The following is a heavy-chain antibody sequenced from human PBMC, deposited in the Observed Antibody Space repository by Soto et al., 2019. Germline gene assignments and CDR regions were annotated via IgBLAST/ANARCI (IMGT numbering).Heavy chain of an antibody. V-gene: IGHV4-31*03. D-gene: IGHD5-18*01. CDR3: ARHTAMVYFDY. J-gene: IGHJ4*02. CDR2: IYYSGST. Sequence: SETLSLTCTVSGGSISSGGYYWSWIRQHPGKGLEWIGYIYYSGSTYYNPSLKSRVTTSVDTSKNQFSLKLSSVTAADTAVYYCARHTAMVYFDYWGQGTLVTVSS. CDR1: GGSISSGGYY.